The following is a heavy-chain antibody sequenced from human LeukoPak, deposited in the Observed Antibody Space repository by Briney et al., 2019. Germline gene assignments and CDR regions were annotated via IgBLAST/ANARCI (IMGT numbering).Heavy chain of an antibody. CDR1: GYSFTSYW. J-gene: IGHJ1*01. V-gene: IGHV5-51*01. Sequence: GESLKISCKGSGYSFTSYWIGWVRQMPGKGLEWMGIIYPGDSDTRYSPSFQGQVTISADKSISTAYLQWSSLKASDTAMYYCARATGIAAAGREYFQHWGQGTLVTVYS. CDR3: ARATGIAAAGREYFQH. CDR2: IYPGDSDT. D-gene: IGHD6-13*01.